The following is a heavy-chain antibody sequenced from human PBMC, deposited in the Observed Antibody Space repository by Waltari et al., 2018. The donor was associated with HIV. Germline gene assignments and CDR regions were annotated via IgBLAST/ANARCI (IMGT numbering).Heavy chain of an antibody. V-gene: IGHV4-59*01. Sequence: QVQLQESGPGLVKPSETLSLTCTVSGGSISSYYWSWIRQPPGKGLEWIGYSYYRGSTNYHPSLKSRVTISVDTSKNQFSLKLSSVTAADTAVYYCARVSLAYYYDSSEGAFDIWGQGTMVTVSS. CDR3: ARVSLAYYYDSSEGAFDI. CDR1: GGSISSYY. J-gene: IGHJ3*02. CDR2: SYYRGST. D-gene: IGHD3-22*01.